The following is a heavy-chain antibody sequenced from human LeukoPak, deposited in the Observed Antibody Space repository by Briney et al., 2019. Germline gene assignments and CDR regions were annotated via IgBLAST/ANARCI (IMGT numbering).Heavy chain of an antibody. D-gene: IGHD3-10*01. J-gene: IGHJ5*02. CDR3: AKDSLWGSGSYLGSWFDP. V-gene: IGHV3-11*01. CDR2: ISSSGSTI. Sequence: PGGSLRLSCAASGFTFSDYYMSWIRQAPGKGLEWVSYISSSGSTIYYADSVKGRFTISRDNAKNSLYLQMNSLRAEDTALYYCAKDSLWGSGSYLGSWFDPWGQGTLVTVSS. CDR1: GFTFSDYY.